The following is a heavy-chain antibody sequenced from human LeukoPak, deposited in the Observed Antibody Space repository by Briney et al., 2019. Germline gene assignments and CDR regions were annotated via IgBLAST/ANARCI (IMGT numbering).Heavy chain of an antibody. CDR3: ARDQGGYDSSGYPLGFDY. J-gene: IGHJ4*02. Sequence: SETLSLTCAVYGGSFSGYYWSWIRQPPGKGLEWIGEINHSGSTNYNPSLKSRVTISVDTSKNQFSLKLSSVTAADTAVYYCARDQGGYDSSGYPLGFDYWGQGTLVTVSS. CDR2: INHSGST. V-gene: IGHV4-34*01. CDR1: GGSFSGYY. D-gene: IGHD3-22*01.